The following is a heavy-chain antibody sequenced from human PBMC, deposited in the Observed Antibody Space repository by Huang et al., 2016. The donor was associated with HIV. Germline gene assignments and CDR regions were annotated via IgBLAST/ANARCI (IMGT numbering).Heavy chain of an antibody. CDR1: GFTFSSYA. D-gene: IGHD3-16*02. V-gene: IGHV3-30-3*01. CDR3: ARDAYYDYVWGSYRKYYYYYMDV. Sequence: QVQLVESGGGVVQPGRSLRLSCAASGFTFSSYAMHWVRQAPGKGLEWVEVISYDGSNKYYADSVKGRFTISRDNSKNTLYLQMNSLRAEDTAVYYCARDAYYDYVWGSYRKYYYYYMDVWGKGTTVTVSS. J-gene: IGHJ6*03. CDR2: ISYDGSNK.